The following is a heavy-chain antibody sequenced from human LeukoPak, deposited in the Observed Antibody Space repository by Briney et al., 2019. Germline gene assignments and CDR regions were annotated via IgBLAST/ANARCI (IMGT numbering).Heavy chain of an antibody. CDR3: ARVPDSSGYYYYFDY. Sequence: ASVKLSCKASGYTFTGYYMQWVRQAPGQRLEWMGWINPNSGGTNYAQKFQGRVTMTRDTSISTAYMELSRLRSDDTAVYYCARVPDSSGYYYYFDYWGQGTLVTVSS. V-gene: IGHV1-2*02. J-gene: IGHJ4*02. D-gene: IGHD3-22*01. CDR1: GYTFTGYY. CDR2: INPNSGGT.